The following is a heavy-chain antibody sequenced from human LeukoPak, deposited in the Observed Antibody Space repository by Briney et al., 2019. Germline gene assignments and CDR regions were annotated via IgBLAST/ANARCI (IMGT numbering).Heavy chain of an antibody. CDR1: GFTFSSYS. J-gene: IGHJ5*02. CDR2: ISSSSSTI. Sequence: GGSLRLSCAASGFTFSSYSMNWVRQAPGKGLEWVSYISSSSSTIYYADSVKGRFTISRDNSKNTLYLQMNSLRAEDTAVYYCAKDRVTIFGVVTPDWFDPWGQGTLVTVSS. D-gene: IGHD3-3*01. V-gene: IGHV3-48*01. CDR3: AKDRVTIFGVVTPDWFDP.